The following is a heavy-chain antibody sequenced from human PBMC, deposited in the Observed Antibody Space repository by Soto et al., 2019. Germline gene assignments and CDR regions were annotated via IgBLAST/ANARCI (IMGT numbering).Heavy chain of an antibody. CDR3: ARADTAMGYYGMDV. Sequence: GESLRISCKASGDSCSKYCIGWVRQMRGKGLEWVGVMYPGDSQTRYSPSFQGQVTISVDKSISTAYLHWSSLKASDTAMYYCARADTAMGYYGMDVWGQGTTVTVSS. J-gene: IGHJ6*02. CDR1: GDSCSKYC. CDR2: MYPGDSQT. D-gene: IGHD2-2*01. V-gene: IGHV5-51*01.